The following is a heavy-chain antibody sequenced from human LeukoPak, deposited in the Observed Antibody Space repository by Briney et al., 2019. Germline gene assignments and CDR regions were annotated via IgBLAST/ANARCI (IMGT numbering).Heavy chain of an antibody. CDR2: ISDNGATT. CDR1: GFTFSSYA. J-gene: IGHJ4*02. CDR3: AKDTSIGRYCANGVCSPFDY. Sequence: GGSPRLSCAGSGFTFSSYAMSWVRQAPGKGLEWVSAISDNGATTFDADSVKGRFTISRDNSRSTLYIQMNSLRAEDTALYYCAKDTSIGRYCANGVCSPFDYWGQGTLVTVSS. D-gene: IGHD2-8*01. V-gene: IGHV3-23*01.